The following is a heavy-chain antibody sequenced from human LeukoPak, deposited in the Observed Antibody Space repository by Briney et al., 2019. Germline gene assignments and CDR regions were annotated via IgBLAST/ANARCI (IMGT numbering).Heavy chain of an antibody. CDR3: ASQWELGYFDY. J-gene: IGHJ4*02. V-gene: IGHV3-21*01. Sequence: PGGSLRLSCAASGFTFSSYSMNWVRQAPWKGLEWVSSISSSSSYIYYADSVKGRFTISRDNARNSLYLQMNSLRAEDTAVYYCASQWELGYFDYWGQGTLVTVSS. D-gene: IGHD1-26*01. CDR1: GFTFSSYS. CDR2: ISSSSSYI.